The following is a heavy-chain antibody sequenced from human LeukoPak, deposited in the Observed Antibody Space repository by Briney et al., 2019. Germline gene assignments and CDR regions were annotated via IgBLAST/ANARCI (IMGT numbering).Heavy chain of an antibody. CDR2: ISAYNGNT. V-gene: IGHV1-18*01. CDR3: ARDYYDSSGFLPLDAFDI. J-gene: IGHJ3*02. CDR1: GYTFTSYG. D-gene: IGHD3-22*01. Sequence: ASVKVSCKASGYTFTSYGISWVRQAPGQGLEWMGWISAYNGNTNYAQKFQGRVTMTRDTSISTAYMELSRLRSDDTAVYYCARDYYDSSGFLPLDAFDIWGQGTMVTVSS.